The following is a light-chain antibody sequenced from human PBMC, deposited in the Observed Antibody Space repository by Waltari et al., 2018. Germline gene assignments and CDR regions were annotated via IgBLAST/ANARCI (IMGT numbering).Light chain of an antibody. V-gene: IGKV1-5*03. J-gene: IGKJ1*01. CDR2: KAS. CDR3: QQYTSYSWT. Sequence: DIQMTQSPSTLSASVGYRVTITCRASQSISTGLAWYQQKPGKAPKLLIYKASSLESGVPSRFSGSGSGTEFTLTINSLQPDDFAVYYCQQYTSYSWTFGQGTKVEIK. CDR1: QSISTG.